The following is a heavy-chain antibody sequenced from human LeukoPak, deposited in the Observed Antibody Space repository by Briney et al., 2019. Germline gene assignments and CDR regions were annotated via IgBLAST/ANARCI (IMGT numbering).Heavy chain of an antibody. J-gene: IGHJ4*02. CDR1: GFTFSSYG. CDR3: ARGKYGSGSYHDY. CDR2: IRYDGSNK. D-gene: IGHD3-10*01. V-gene: IGHV3-30*02. Sequence: GGSLRLSCAASGFTFSSYGMHWVRQAPGKGLEWVAFIRYDGSNKYYADSVKGRFTISRDNSKNTLYLQMNSLRAEDTAVYYCARGKYGSGSYHDYWGQGTLVTVSS.